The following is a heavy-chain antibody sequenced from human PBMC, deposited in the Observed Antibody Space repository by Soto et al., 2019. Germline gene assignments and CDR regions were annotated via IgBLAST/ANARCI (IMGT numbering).Heavy chain of an antibody. CDR2: IRSKTNSYAT. D-gene: IGHD6-6*01. J-gene: IGHJ4*02. CDR3: TSFASSSGQGY. Sequence: GGSLRLSCAASGFTFSGSTFHWVRQASGKGLEWVGRIRSKTNSYATTYAASVKGRFTISRDDSENTAYLQMNSLKTEDTAVYYCTSFASSSGQGYWGQGTLVTVSS. V-gene: IGHV3-73*01. CDR1: GFTFSGST.